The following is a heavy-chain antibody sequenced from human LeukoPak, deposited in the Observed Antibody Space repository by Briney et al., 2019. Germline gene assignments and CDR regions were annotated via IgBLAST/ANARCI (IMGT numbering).Heavy chain of an antibody. CDR3: ARGSQFTMIGGESWFDP. V-gene: IGHV1-8*03. CDR2: MNPNSGNT. J-gene: IGHJ5*02. Sequence: ASVKVSCKASGGTFSSYAISWVRQAPGQGLEWMGWMNPNSGNTGYAQKFQGRVTITRNTSISTAYMELSSLRSEDTAVYYCARGSQFTMIGGESWFDPWGQGTLVTVSS. D-gene: IGHD3-22*01. CDR1: GGTFSSYA.